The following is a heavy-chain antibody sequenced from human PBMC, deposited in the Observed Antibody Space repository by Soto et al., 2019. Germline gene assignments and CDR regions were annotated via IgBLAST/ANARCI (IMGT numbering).Heavy chain of an antibody. D-gene: IGHD3-10*01. Sequence: QVQLVQSGAEVRQPGASVKVSCKSSGYSFTTYGISWVRQAPGQGLEYMGWINGYGHGAKYVQRFQGRVSMTTETSTNTGYMDLRSLTSADTAVYYCVRDLNGDFYYWGQGTVVIVSP. J-gene: IGHJ4*02. CDR1: GYSFTTYG. CDR3: VRDLNGDFYY. V-gene: IGHV1-18*01. CDR2: INGYGHGA.